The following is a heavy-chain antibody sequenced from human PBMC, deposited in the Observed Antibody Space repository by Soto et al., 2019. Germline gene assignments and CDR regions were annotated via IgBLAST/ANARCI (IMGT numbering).Heavy chain of an antibody. J-gene: IGHJ4*02. CDR2: IYYSGST. Sequence: QVQLQESGPGLVKPSQTLSLTCTVSGGSISSGGYYWSWIRQHPGKGLEWIGYIYYSGSTYYNPSFKIRVTISVDTSKNQFSLKLSSVTAAATAVYYCAIRNGSGSYYVDYWGQGTLVTVSS. D-gene: IGHD3-10*01. CDR3: AIRNGSGSYYVDY. V-gene: IGHV4-31*03. CDR1: GGSISSGGYY.